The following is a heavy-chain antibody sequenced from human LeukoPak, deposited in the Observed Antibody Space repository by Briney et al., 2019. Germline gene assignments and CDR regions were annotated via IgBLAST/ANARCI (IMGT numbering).Heavy chain of an antibody. D-gene: IGHD3-22*01. Sequence: GGSLRLSCAASGFTFSSYAMSWVRQAPGKGLEWVSAISGSGGSTYYADSVKGRFTISRDNSENTLYLQMNSLRAEDTAVYYCAKVTPAYYYYDSSGYDYWGQGTLVTVSS. J-gene: IGHJ4*02. CDR3: AKVTPAYYYYDSSGYDY. CDR2: ISGSGGST. CDR1: GFTFSSYA. V-gene: IGHV3-23*01.